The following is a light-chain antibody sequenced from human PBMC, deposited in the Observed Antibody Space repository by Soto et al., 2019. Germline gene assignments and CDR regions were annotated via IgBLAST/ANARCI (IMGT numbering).Light chain of an antibody. CDR1: SSNIGAGYD. CDR3: QSYDGTLTGVI. J-gene: IGLJ2*01. CDR2: NNH. V-gene: IGLV1-40*01. Sequence: QSVLTQPPSVSGAPGQSVTISCTGTSSNIGAGYDIHWYQQPPGTAPKLVIYNNHNRPSGVPDRFSGSKSGTSGSLAITGLQAEDEADYFCQSYDGTLTGVIFVGGTKLTVL.